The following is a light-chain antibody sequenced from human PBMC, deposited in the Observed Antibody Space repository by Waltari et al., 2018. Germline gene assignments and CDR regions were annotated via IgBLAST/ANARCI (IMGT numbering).Light chain of an antibody. CDR1: ALPKQY. J-gene: IGLJ2*01. CDR3: QSADSSGDYVV. Sequence: SYELTQPPSVSVSPGQTARIPCPGHALPKQYSYWYQQKPGQAPILVMFKDSERPSEIPERFSGSTSGTTVTLTISEVQAEDEADYYCQSADSSGDYVVFGGGTKLTVL. V-gene: IGLV3-25*03. CDR2: KDS.